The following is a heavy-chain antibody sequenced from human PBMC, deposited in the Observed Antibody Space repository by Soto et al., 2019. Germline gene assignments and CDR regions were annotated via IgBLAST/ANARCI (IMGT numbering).Heavy chain of an antibody. J-gene: IGHJ4*02. CDR2: ISAYNGNT. CDR1: GYTFTSYG. CDR3: ARRERYCSGGSCSGLFDY. D-gene: IGHD2-15*01. V-gene: IGHV1-18*01. Sequence: ASVKVSCKASGYTFTSYGISWVRQAPGQGLEWMGWISAYNGNTNYAQKLQGQVTISADKSISTAYLQWSSLKASDTAMYYCARRERYCSGGSCSGLFDYWGQGTLVTVSS.